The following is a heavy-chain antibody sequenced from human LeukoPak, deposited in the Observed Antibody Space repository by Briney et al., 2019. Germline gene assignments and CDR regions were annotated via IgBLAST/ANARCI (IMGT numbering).Heavy chain of an antibody. CDR3: ATPPITDSSGYSPFDY. CDR2: IKQDGSEK. Sequence: PGGSLRLSCAASGFTFSSYWMSWVRQAPGKGLEWVANIKQDGSEKYYVDSVKGRFTISRDNAKNSLYLQMNSLRAEDTAVYYCATPPITDSSGYSPFDYWGQGTLVTVSS. CDR1: GFTFSSYW. V-gene: IGHV3-7*01. D-gene: IGHD3-22*01. J-gene: IGHJ4*02.